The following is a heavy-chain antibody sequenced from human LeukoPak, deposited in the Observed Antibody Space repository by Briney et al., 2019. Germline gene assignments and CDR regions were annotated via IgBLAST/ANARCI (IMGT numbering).Heavy chain of an antibody. J-gene: IGHJ4*02. Sequence: QTGGSLRLSCAASGFTFSSYGMHWVRQAPGKGLEWAAVISYDGSNKYYADSVKGRFTISRDNSKNTLYLQMNSLRAEDTAVYYCAKSTLGSSWFDYWGQGTLVTVSS. CDR3: AKSTLGSSWFDY. D-gene: IGHD6-13*01. CDR1: GFTFSSYG. V-gene: IGHV3-30*18. CDR2: ISYDGSNK.